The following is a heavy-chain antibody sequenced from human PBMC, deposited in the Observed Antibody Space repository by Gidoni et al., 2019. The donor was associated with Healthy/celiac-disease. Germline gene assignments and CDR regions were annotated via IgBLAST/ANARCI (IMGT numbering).Heavy chain of an antibody. CDR3: ARLLVRGPTRAFDY. V-gene: IGHV3-11*06. Sequence: QVQLVESGGGLVKPGGSLRLSCAASGFTFSDYYMSWIRQAPGKGLEWVSYISSSSSYTNYADSVKGRFTISRDNAKNSLYLQMNSLRAEDTAVYYCARLLVRGPTRAFDYWGQGTLVTVSS. CDR1: GFTFSDYY. D-gene: IGHD3-10*01. J-gene: IGHJ4*02. CDR2: ISSSSSYT.